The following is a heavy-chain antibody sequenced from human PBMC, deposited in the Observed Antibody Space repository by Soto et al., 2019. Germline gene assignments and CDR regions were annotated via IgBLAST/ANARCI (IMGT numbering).Heavy chain of an antibody. D-gene: IGHD3-22*01. V-gene: IGHV3-11*05. Sequence: QVQLVESGGGLVKPGGSLRLSCAASGFTFSDYYMSWIRQAPGKGLEWVSYISSSSSYTNYADSVKGRFTISRDNAKNSLYLQMNSLRAEDTAVYYCVASGYYYGTDDAFDIWGQGTMVTVSS. J-gene: IGHJ3*02. CDR3: VASGYYYGTDDAFDI. CDR1: GFTFSDYY. CDR2: ISSSSSYT.